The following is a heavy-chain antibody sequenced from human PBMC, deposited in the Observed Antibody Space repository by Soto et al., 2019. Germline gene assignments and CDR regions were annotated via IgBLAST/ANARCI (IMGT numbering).Heavy chain of an antibody. CDR3: AKDPHAGGWRWGGFDY. CDR1: GFTFSTYG. J-gene: IGHJ4*02. V-gene: IGHV3-30*18. CDR2: ISYDGSNK. D-gene: IGHD3-16*01. Sequence: QVQLVESGGGVVQPGRSLRLSCAASGFTFSTYGMHWVRQAPGKGLEWVAVISYDGSNKYYADSVKGRFTISRDTSKNPLYLQMNSRRAEDTAVYYCAKDPHAGGWRWGGFDYWGQGTLVTVSS.